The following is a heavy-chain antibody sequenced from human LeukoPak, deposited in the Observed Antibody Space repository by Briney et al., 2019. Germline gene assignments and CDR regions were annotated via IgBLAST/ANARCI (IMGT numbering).Heavy chain of an antibody. CDR3: ARDSGGGYYFDY. Sequence: SETPSLTCTVSGGSISSYHWSWIRQPPGKGLEWIGYIYYSGSTNYNPSLKSRVTISVDTSKNQFSLKLSSVTAADTAVYYCARDSGGGYYFDYWGQGTLVTVSS. V-gene: IGHV4-59*01. J-gene: IGHJ4*02. D-gene: IGHD2-15*01. CDR2: IYYSGST. CDR1: GGSISSYH.